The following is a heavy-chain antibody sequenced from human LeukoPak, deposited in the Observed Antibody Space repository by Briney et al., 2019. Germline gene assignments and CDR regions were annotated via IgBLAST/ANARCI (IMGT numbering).Heavy chain of an antibody. D-gene: IGHD6-19*01. CDR2: INTDGSGT. CDR3: ARVYGSGWSHFDY. Sequence: GGSLRLSCAVSGFTFSSYWMHWVRQAPGKGLVWVSDINTDGSGTSYADSVKGRFTISRDNAKNTLFLQMNSLRAEDTAVYYCARVYGSGWSHFDYWGQGTLVTVSS. J-gene: IGHJ4*02. CDR1: GFTFSSYW. V-gene: IGHV3-74*01.